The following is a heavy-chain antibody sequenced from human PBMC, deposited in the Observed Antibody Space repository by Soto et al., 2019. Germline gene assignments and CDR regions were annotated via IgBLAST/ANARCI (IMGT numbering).Heavy chain of an antibody. CDR3: AKDRASSSWFDY. Sequence: PGGSLRLSCAASGFTFSSYGMHWVRQAPGKGLEWVAVISYDGSNKYYADSVKGRFTISRDNSKNTLYLQMNSLRAEDTAVYYCAKDRASSSWFDYWGQGT. CDR1: GFTFSSYG. J-gene: IGHJ4*02. D-gene: IGHD6-13*01. CDR2: ISYDGSNK. V-gene: IGHV3-30*18.